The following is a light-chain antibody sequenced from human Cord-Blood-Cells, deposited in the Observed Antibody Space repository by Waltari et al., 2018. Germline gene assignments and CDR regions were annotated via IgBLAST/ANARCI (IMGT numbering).Light chain of an antibody. V-gene: IGLV3-19*01. CDR1: SLRSYD. Sequence: SSELTQDPAVSVALGQTVRITCQGDSLRSYDASWYQQNPGQAPVLVSYGKNNRPSGIPYRFECASSGSTAACAIPGDQAEDEADYYCNSRDSRGSHVVFGGGTKLTVL. CDR3: NSRDSRGSHVV. J-gene: IGLJ2*01. CDR2: GKN.